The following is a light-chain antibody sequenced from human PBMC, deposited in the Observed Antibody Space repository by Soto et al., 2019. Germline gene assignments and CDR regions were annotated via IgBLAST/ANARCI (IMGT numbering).Light chain of an antibody. V-gene: IGKV1-5*03. CDR3: QHYNEYSRM. CDR1: QSVDSW. Sequence: DIQMTQSPSTLSASIGDRVTITCRASQSVDSWLAWYQQQPGKAPKLLIYKASSLQTGVPSRFSGSGSGTEFTLTIISMHPDDFATYYCQHYNEYSRMFGQGTKVEIK. J-gene: IGKJ1*01. CDR2: KAS.